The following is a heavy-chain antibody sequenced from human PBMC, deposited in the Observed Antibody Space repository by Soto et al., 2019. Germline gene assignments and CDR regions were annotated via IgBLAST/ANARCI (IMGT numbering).Heavy chain of an antibody. CDR2: ISAYNGNT. D-gene: IGHD3-3*01. CDR1: GYTFTSYG. V-gene: IGHV1-18*01. CDR3: ARDQNTYYDVGSGYDNAFDI. Sequence: QVQLVQSGAEVKKPGASVKVSCKASGYTFTSYGISWVRQAPGQGLEWMGWISAYNGNTNYAQKLQGRVTMTTDTSTSKAYMELGRLGSGDTGVYYCARDQNTYYDVGSGYDNAFDIWGQGTMVTVSS. J-gene: IGHJ3*02.